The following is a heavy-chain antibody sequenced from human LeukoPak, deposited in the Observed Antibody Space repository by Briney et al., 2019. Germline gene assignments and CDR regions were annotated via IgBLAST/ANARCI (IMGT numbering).Heavy chain of an antibody. CDR3: ARVGLMATNTQGLDV. D-gene: IGHD5-24*01. J-gene: IGHJ6*02. V-gene: IGHV1-46*01. Sequence: ASVKVSCKASGYPFTSYYMHWVRQAPGQGLEWMGIINPSGGSTSYAQKFQGRVTMTRDTSTSTVYMELSSLRSEDTAVYYCARVGLMATNTQGLDVWGQGTTVTVSS. CDR2: INPSGGST. CDR1: GYPFTSYY.